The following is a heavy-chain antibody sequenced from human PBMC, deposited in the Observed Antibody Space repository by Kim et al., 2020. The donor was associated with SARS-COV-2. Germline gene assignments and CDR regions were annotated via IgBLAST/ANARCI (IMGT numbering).Heavy chain of an antibody. Sequence: ASVKVSCKVSGYTLTELSMHWVRQAPGKGLEWMGGFDPEDGETIYAQKFQGRVTITEDTSTDTAYMELSSLRSEDTAVYYCATPNLSGSYPGVGYWGQGTLVTVSS. J-gene: IGHJ4*02. CDR1: GYTLTELS. D-gene: IGHD1-26*01. CDR3: ATPNLSGSYPGVGY. V-gene: IGHV1-24*01. CDR2: FDPEDGET.